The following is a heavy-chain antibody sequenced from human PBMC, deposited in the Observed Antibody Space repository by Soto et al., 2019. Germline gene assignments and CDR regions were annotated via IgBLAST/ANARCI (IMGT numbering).Heavy chain of an antibody. CDR1: GGSISSGGYS. CDR3: ARGPPLGY. V-gene: IGHV4-30-2*01. CDR2: LYHSWST. Sequence: QLQLQESGSGLVKPSQTLSLTCAVSGGSISSGGYSWSWIRQPPGKGLEGIGYLYHSWSTYYNPALKGRVTTSVDRSKNQFSLKLSSVTAADTAVYYCARGPPLGYWGQGTLVTVSS. J-gene: IGHJ4*02.